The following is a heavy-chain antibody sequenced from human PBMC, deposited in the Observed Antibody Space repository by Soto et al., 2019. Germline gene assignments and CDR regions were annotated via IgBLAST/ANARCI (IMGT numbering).Heavy chain of an antibody. Sequence: SEILSLTCTVSGGSISSYYWSWIRQPPGKGLEWIGYIYYSGSTNYNPSLKSRVTISVDTSKNQFSLKLSSVTAADTAVYYCARQPAPREYIDYWGQGTLVTVS. D-gene: IGHD5-12*01. J-gene: IGHJ4*02. CDR1: GGSISSYY. V-gene: IGHV4-59*01. CDR3: ARQPAPREYIDY. CDR2: IYYSGST.